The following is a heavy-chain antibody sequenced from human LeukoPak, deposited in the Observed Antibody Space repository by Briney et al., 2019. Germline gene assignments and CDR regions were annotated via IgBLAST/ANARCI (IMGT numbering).Heavy chain of an antibody. J-gene: IGHJ6*03. CDR1: GGSISTYS. CDR2: FYYTGST. D-gene: IGHD6-13*01. Sequence: SETLSLSCIVSGGSISTYSRGWIRQPPGKGLEYIGYFYYTGSTNYNPSLKSRVTISIDTSKSQVSLRLSSVTAADTAVYYCARGGHSSSWLVSGYYYYMDVWGKGTTVTVSS. V-gene: IGHV4-59*12. CDR3: ARGGHSSSWLVSGYYYYMDV.